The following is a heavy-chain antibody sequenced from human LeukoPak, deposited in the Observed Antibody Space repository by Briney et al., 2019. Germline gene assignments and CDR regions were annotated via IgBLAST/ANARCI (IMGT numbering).Heavy chain of an antibody. CDR1: GFTFSNAW. J-gene: IGHJ4*02. Sequence: GGSLRLSCAASGFTFSNAWMSWVRQAPGKGLEWVGRIKSKTDGGTTDYAAPVKGRFTISRDDSKNTLYLQMNSLKTEDTAVHYCTTDPIAVAGTGYWGQGTLVTVSS. CDR2: IKSKTDGGTT. V-gene: IGHV3-15*01. D-gene: IGHD6-19*01. CDR3: TTDPIAVAGTGY.